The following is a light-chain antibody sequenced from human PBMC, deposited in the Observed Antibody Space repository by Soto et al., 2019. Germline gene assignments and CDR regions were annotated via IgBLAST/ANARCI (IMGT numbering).Light chain of an antibody. CDR3: QQYGSSPIT. CDR2: DAS. CDR1: QSVSSY. J-gene: IGKJ5*01. Sequence: EIVLTQSPATLSLSPGGRATLYCRASQSVSSYLAWYQQKPGQAPRLLIYDASNRATGIPDRFSGSGSGTGFTLTISRLEPEDFAVYYCQQYGSSPITFGQGTRLEIK. V-gene: IGKV3-20*01.